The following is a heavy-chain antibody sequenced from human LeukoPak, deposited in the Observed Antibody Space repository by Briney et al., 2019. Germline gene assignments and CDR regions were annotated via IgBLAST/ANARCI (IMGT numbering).Heavy chain of an antibody. Sequence: GASVKVSCKDSGYTFTSYGISWVRQAPGQGLEWMGWISAYNGNTNYAQKLQGRVTMTTDTSTSTAYMELRSLRSDDTAVYYCARGYRIAAAGTLDYWGQGTLVTVSS. V-gene: IGHV1-18*01. CDR1: GYTFTSYG. D-gene: IGHD6-13*01. CDR3: ARGYRIAAAGTLDY. J-gene: IGHJ4*02. CDR2: ISAYNGNT.